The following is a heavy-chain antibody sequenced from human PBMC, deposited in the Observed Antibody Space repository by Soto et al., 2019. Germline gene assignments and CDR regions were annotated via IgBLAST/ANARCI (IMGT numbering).Heavy chain of an antibody. V-gene: IGHV1-3*04. CDR3: ARNVDWFDP. CDR1: GYTFTRYA. CDR2: INTGNGNT. J-gene: IGHJ5*02. Sequence: QVQLVQSGAEVKKPGASVKVSCKASGYTFTRYAMHWVRQAPGQGLEWMGWINTGNGNTHYSQKFQGRVTFTRDASATTAYMELSRLTYEDTAVYFCARNVDWFDPWGQGTLVTVSS.